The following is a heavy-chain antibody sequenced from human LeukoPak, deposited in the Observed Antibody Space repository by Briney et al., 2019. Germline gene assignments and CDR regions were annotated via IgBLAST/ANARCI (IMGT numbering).Heavy chain of an antibody. V-gene: IGHV3-53*01. CDR2: IFAGGTT. Sequence: PGKSRRLSCAVSGVTASTNSISWVGQPPGRGLEWVSIIFAGGTTYYADSVKGRFTISRDNSQNTMYLQMNNLRAEDTAVYYCARVFSPAAGYQYFQHWGQGTLITVSS. CDR1: GVTASTNS. D-gene: IGHD6-13*01. CDR3: ARVFSPAAGYQYFQH. J-gene: IGHJ1*01.